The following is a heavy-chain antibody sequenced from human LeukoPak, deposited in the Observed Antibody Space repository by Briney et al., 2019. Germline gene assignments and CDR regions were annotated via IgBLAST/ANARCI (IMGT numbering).Heavy chain of an antibody. Sequence: GGSLRLSCAASGFTLSDSAIHWVRQASGKGLEGVGLIDRPAKSYATAYGASVGGRFTISRDDSKNTAYLQMGSLKTADTALYYCTRDRGTYNWLDPWGQGTLVTVSS. D-gene: IGHD1-26*01. CDR3: TRDRGTYNWLDP. CDR2: IDRPAKSYAT. V-gene: IGHV3-73*01. J-gene: IGHJ5*02. CDR1: GFTLSDSA.